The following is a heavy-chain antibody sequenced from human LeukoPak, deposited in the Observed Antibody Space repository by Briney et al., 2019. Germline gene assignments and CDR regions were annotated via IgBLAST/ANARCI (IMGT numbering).Heavy chain of an antibody. Sequence: ASETLSLTCTVSGGSISSSSYYWGWIRQPPGKGLEWVGSIYYSGSTYYNPSLKSRVTISVDTSKNQFSLKLSSVTAADTAVYYCARDSSGYDYWGQGTLVTVSS. CDR3: ARDSSGYDY. CDR2: IYYSGST. CDR1: GGSISSSSYY. D-gene: IGHD3-22*01. V-gene: IGHV4-39*07. J-gene: IGHJ4*02.